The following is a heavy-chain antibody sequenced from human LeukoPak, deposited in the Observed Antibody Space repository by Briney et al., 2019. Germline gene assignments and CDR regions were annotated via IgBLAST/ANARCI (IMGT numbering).Heavy chain of an antibody. CDR1: GFTLSSYT. Sequence: GGSLRLSCATSGFTLSSYTMTWVRQAPGRGLEWVSSISSTSGYIYYADSVKGRSTISRGNAENSLYLQMNSLRAEDTAVYYCARVRGGYDYGCGPMDVWGKGTTVTVSS. D-gene: IGHD5-12*01. V-gene: IGHV3-21*01. J-gene: IGHJ6*03. CDR3: ARVRGGYDYGCGPMDV. CDR2: ISSTSGYI.